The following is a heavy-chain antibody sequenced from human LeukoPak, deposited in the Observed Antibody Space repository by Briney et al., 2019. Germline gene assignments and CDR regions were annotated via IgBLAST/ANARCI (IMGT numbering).Heavy chain of an antibody. J-gene: IGHJ4*02. CDR2: ISYDGSNK. CDR1: GFTFSSYA. Sequence: PGGSLRLSCAASGFTFSSYAMHWVRQAPGKGLEWVAVISYDGSNKYYADSVKGRFTISRDNSKNTLYLQMNSLRAEDTAVYYCARDSQYDILTGYSAFDYWGQGTLVTVSS. V-gene: IGHV3-30-3*01. D-gene: IGHD3-9*01. CDR3: ARDSQYDILTGYSAFDY.